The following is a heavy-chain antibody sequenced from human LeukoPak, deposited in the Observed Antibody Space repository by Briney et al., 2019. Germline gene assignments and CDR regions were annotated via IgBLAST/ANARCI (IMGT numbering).Heavy chain of an antibody. D-gene: IGHD3-22*01. J-gene: IGHJ4*02. CDR3: ARVSFYDSSGYYRPDY. CDR2: IKCDADGGTT. V-gene: IGHV3-15*01. CDR1: GFTFSNAW. Sequence: GGSLRLSCAASGFTFSNAWMSWVRQAPGKGLEWVGRIKCDADGGTTDYAAPVKCSFTISRDDSKNTLYLQMNSLRAEDTAVYYCARVSFYDSSGYYRPDYWGQGTLVTVSS.